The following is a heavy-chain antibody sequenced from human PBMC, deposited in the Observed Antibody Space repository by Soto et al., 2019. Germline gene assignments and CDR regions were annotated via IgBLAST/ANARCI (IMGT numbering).Heavy chain of an antibody. J-gene: IGHJ4*02. Sequence: GGSLRLSCAASGFTFSSYWMSWVRQAPGKGLEWVAKIKQDGSEKSDVDSVKGRFTISRDNAKNSLYLQMNSLRAEDTAVYYCARAWGGYGDYTACNDYWGQGTLVTVSS. V-gene: IGHV3-7*01. D-gene: IGHD4-17*01. CDR1: GFTFSSYW. CDR3: ARAWGGYGDYTACNDY. CDR2: IKQDGSEK.